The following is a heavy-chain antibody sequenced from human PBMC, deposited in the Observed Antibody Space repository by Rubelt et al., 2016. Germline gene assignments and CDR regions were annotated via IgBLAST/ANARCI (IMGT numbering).Heavy chain of an antibody. CDR3: AGDYGGNSAVA. CDR1: GGSISSYY. V-gene: IGHV4-59*12. CDR2: INHRGST. D-gene: IGHD4-23*01. J-gene: IGHJ5*02. Sequence: QVQLQESGPGLVKPSETLSLTCTVSGGSISSYYWSWIRQPPGKGLEWIGEINHRGSTNYNPSLKSRVTISVDTSMNQFSPKLTSWTASATAAYCGAGDYGGNSAVAWGRATLITVSS.